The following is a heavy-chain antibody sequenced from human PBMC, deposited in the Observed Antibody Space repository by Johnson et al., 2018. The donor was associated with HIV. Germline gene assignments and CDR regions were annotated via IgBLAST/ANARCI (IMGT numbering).Heavy chain of an antibody. CDR3: VSVAGLFAPFDI. CDR1: GFTFSSYG. V-gene: IGHV3-33*08. J-gene: IGHJ3*02. Sequence: QVQLVESGGGVVRPGGSLRLSCAASGFTFSSYGMHWVRQAPGKGLEWVAVIWYDGSNTYYADSVKGRFTISRDNSKNTLYLQMNSLRAEDTAVYYVVSVAGLFAPFDIWGQGTMVTVSS. CDR2: IWYDGSNT. D-gene: IGHD6-19*01.